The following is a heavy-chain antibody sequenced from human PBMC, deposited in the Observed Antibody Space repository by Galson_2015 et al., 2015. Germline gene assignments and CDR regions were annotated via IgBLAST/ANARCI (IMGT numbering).Heavy chain of an antibody. CDR3: AKVGSGYYRAYDY. D-gene: IGHD3-22*01. J-gene: IGHJ4*02. V-gene: IGHV3-23*01. CDR1: GFTFSSYA. Sequence: SLRLSCAASGFTFSSYAMSWVRQAPGKGLEWVSAISGSGGSTYYADSVKGRFTISRDNSKNTLYLQMNSLRAEDTAVYYCAKVGSGYYRAYDYWGQGTLVTVSS. CDR2: ISGSGGST.